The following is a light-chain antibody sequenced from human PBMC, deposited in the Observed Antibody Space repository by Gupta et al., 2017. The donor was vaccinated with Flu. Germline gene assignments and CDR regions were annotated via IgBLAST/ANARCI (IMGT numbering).Light chain of an antibody. CDR2: KAS. CDR1: QSLSSW. CDR3: QQYDSYSLT. Sequence: STLSAYVGDRVTITCRASQSLSSWLAWYQQKPGKAPNLLIYKASNLESGVPSRFSGSGSGTEFTLTISSLQPDDFATYYCQQYDSYSLTFGGGTKVEI. J-gene: IGKJ4*01. V-gene: IGKV1-5*03.